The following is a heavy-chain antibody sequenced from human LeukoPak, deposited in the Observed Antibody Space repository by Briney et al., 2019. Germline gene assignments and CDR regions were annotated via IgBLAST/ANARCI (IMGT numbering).Heavy chain of an antibody. J-gene: IGHJ4*02. CDR2: ISYDGSNK. V-gene: IGHV3-30*03. Sequence: GRSLRLSCAASGFTFSSYGMHWVRQAPGKGLEWVAVISYDGSNKYYADSVKGRFTISRDNSKNTLYLQMNSLRAEDTAVYYCASQRALLWFGGHYFDYWGQGTLVTVSS. CDR3: ASQRALLWFGGHYFDY. CDR1: GFTFSSYG. D-gene: IGHD3-10*01.